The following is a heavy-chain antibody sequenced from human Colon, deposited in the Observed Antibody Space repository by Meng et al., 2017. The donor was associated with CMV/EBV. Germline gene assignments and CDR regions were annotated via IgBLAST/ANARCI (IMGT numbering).Heavy chain of an antibody. D-gene: IGHD3-22*01. CDR3: ARHYYDKGGDQFLQH. Sequence: GGSLRLSCEGSGFRFSAYFMSWVRQAPGKGLEWVAYISSASITTYYAESVKGRFTISRDNSRNRMYLQMDSLRAEDTAIYYCARHYYDKGGDQFLQHWGQGTLVTVSS. V-gene: IGHV3-11*01. J-gene: IGHJ1*01. CDR2: ISSASITT. CDR1: GFRFSAYF.